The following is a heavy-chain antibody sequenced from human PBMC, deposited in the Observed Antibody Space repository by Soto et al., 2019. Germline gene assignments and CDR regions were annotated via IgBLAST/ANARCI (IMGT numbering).Heavy chain of an antibody. V-gene: IGHV1-18*01. D-gene: IGHD3-3*01. J-gene: IGHJ3*02. CDR2: ISAYNGNT. CDR3: ARDTHDFWSGYYHDAFDI. CDR1: GYTFTSYG. Sequence: ASVKVSCKASGYTFTSYGISWVRQAPGQGLEWMGWISAYNGNTNYAQKLQGRVTMTTDTSTSTAYMELRSLRSDDTAVYYCARDTHDFWSGYYHDAFDIWGQGTMVTVSS.